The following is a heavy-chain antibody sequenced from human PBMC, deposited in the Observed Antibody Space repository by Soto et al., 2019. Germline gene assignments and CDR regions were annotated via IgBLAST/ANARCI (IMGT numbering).Heavy chain of an antibody. J-gene: IGHJ4*02. Sequence: QVQLVQSGAEVKKPGASVKVSCKASGYTFISYGISWVRQAPGQGLEWMGWISGYNGNTKYAQKLQGRVTMTTDTSTRTAYMELRSVRSDDTAVYYCARDLGAQLVDYWGQGTLVTVSS. D-gene: IGHD1-26*01. CDR1: GYTFISYG. CDR3: ARDLGAQLVDY. CDR2: ISGYNGNT. V-gene: IGHV1-18*01.